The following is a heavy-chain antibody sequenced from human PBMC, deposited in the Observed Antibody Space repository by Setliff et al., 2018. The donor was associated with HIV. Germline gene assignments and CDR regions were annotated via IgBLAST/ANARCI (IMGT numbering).Heavy chain of an antibody. D-gene: IGHD5-12*01. V-gene: IGHV4-4*07. J-gene: IGHJ4*02. CDR2: IFGNGVT. CDR1: GGAIINYD. CDR3: ARDNHGFPVD. Sequence: SATLSLTCNVSGGAIINYDWTWVRQSAGRGLEWVGRIFGNGVTNYNPFLESRDSMSLDTSMNYLSLRLRSVTAADTALYYCARDNHGFPVDWGQGTLVTVSS.